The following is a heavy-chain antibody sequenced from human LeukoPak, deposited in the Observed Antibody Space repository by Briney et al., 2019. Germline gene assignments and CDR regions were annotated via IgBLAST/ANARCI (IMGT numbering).Heavy chain of an antibody. CDR1: GYTFTSYG. J-gene: IGHJ4*02. V-gene: IGHV1-18*01. D-gene: IGHD4-17*01. CDR3: ARDGYGDYVPPFDY. Sequence: ASVTVSCKASGYTFTSYGISWVRQDPGQGLEWMGWISAYNGNTNYAQKLQGRVTMTADTSTSTAYMELRSLRSDDTAVYYCARDGYGDYVPPFDYWGQGTLVTVSS. CDR2: ISAYNGNT.